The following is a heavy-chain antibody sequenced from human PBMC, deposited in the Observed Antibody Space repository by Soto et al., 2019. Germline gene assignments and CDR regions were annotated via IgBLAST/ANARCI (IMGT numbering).Heavy chain of an antibody. CDR1: AGSIVSPDW. D-gene: IGHD3-9*01. J-gene: IGHJ4*02. Sequence: PSETLSLTCAVSAGSIVSPDWWNWVRQTPEKGLEWIGEIFHEGNIIYNPSLKSRVTISVDKSKNQLSLELTSVTAADTALYYCARGGPHFYDILTTDYWGPGTLVTVSS. CDR2: IFHEGNI. CDR3: ARGGPHFYDILTTDY. V-gene: IGHV4-4*02.